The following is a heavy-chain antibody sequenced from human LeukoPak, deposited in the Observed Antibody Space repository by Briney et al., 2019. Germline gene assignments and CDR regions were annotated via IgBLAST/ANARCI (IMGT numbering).Heavy chain of an antibody. D-gene: IGHD3-16*02. J-gene: IGHJ4*02. CDR3: ARMGDDYVWGSYRRYFDY. Sequence: ASVKVSCKASGYTFTDYYMHWVRQAPGQGLEWMGWINPNSGGTNYAQKFQGRVTMTRDTSISTAYMELSRLRSDDTAVYYCARMGDDYVWGSYRRYFDYWGQGTLVTVSS. CDR2: INPNSGGT. V-gene: IGHV1-2*02. CDR1: GYTFTDYY.